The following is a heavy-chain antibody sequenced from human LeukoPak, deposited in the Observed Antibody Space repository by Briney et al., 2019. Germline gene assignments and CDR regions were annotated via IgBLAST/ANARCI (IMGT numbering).Heavy chain of an antibody. CDR1: VYSISSGYY. CDR2: SYHSGST. V-gene: IGHV4-38-2*01. J-gene: IGHJ4*02. D-gene: IGHD3-3*01. CDR3: ARHGGDFWSGYRLFDY. Sequence: SETLSLICAVSVYSISSGYYWGWIRHPPGKGLEWIGSSYHSGSTYYNPSLKSRVTISVDTSKNQFSLKLSSVTAADAAVYYCARHGGDFWSGYRLFDYWGQGTLVTVSS.